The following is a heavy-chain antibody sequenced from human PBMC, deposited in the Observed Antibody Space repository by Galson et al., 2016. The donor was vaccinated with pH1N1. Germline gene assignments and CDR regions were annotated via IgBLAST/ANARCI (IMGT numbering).Heavy chain of an antibody. CDR3: ASTYCGGDCHNLDY. CDR2: ICYSGST. V-gene: IGHV4-31*03. D-gene: IGHD2-21*01. J-gene: IGHJ4*02. CDR1: GGSISNGGYY. Sequence: TLSLTCTVSGGSISNGGYYWSWIRQHPGKGLEWIGYICYSGSTYYNPSLESRVTLSVDTSKNQFSLKLSSVTAADTAVYYCASTYCGGDCHNLDYWGQGTLVTVSS.